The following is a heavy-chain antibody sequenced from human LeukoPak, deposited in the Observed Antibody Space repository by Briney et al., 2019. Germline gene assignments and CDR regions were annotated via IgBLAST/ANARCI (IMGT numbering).Heavy chain of an antibody. CDR2: FSGSGGST. D-gene: IGHD5-24*01. V-gene: IGHV3-23*01. CDR3: AKMGDGYNEVFDY. CDR1: GFTFSSYA. Sequence: GGSLRLSCAASGFTFSSYAMSWVRQAPGKGLEWVSAFSGSGGSTYYADSVKGRFTISRDNSKNTLYLQMNSLRAEDTAVYYCAKMGDGYNEVFDYWGQGTLVTVSS. J-gene: IGHJ4*02.